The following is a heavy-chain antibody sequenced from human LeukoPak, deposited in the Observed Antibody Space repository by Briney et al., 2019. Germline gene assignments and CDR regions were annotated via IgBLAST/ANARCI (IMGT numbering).Heavy chain of an antibody. J-gene: IGHJ4*02. CDR1: GITFGNNW. V-gene: IGHV3-74*01. CDR2: INSDGGGA. CDR3: ARDDILTGQPWNY. Sequence: GGSLRLSCAASGITFGNNWMHWVRQGPGKGLVWISRINSDGGGAIYADSVKGRFTISRDNAKNSLYLQMNSLRAEDTAVYYRARDDILTGQPWNYWGQGTLVTVSS. D-gene: IGHD3-9*01.